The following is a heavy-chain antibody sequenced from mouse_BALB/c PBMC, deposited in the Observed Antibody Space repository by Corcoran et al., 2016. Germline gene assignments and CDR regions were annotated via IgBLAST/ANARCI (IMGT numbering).Heavy chain of an antibody. CDR2: IDPANGNT. CDR3: ANWDWYFDV. D-gene: IGHD4-1*01. Sequence: GQLLQSRAELVKPGASVKLSCTSSGFNIKDTYMHWVKQRPEQGLEWIGRIDPANGNTTYDPKFQGKATSTADTSSNTAYLQLSSLTSEDTAVYYCANWDWYFDVWGAGTTVTVSS. J-gene: IGHJ1*01. CDR1: GFNIKDTY. V-gene: IGHV14-3*02.